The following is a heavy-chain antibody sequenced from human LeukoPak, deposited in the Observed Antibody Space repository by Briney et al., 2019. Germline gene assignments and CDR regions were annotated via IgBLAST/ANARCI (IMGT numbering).Heavy chain of an antibody. J-gene: IGHJ3*02. CDR1: GYTFTSYG. CDR3: VRRDSSGYGDAFDI. CDR2: ISAYNGNT. V-gene: IGHV1-18*01. Sequence: GASVKVSCKAPGYTFTSYGISWVRQAPGQGLKWMGWISAYNGNTNYAQKLQGRVTMTTDTSTSTAYMELRSLRSDDTAVYYCVRRDSSGYGDAFDIWGQGTMVTVSS. D-gene: IGHD3-22*01.